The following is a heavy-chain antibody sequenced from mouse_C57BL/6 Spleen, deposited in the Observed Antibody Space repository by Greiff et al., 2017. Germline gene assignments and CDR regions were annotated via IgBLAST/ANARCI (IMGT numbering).Heavy chain of an antibody. Sequence: EVQRVESGGGLVKPGGSLKLSCAASGFTFSDYGMHWVRQAPEKGLEWVAYISSGSSTIYYADTMKGRFTISRDNANNTLFLQMTSLRSEDTAMYYWARNGGYNSYAMDDWGQGTSVT. CDR2: ISSGSSTI. J-gene: IGHJ4*01. D-gene: IGHD1-3*01. V-gene: IGHV5-17*01. CDR1: GFTFSDYG. CDR3: ARNGGYNSYAMDD.